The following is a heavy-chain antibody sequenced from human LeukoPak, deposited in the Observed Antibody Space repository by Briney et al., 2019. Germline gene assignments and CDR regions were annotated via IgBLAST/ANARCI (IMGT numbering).Heavy chain of an antibody. Sequence: SETLSLTCSLSGGSISSSSYYWGWIRQPPGKGLEWIGSFYYSGNTYYNPSLKSRVTISVDTSKNEFSLNLRSVIAADTAVYYCARTAGIAVAGSRQYFDYWGQGMLVTVSS. D-gene: IGHD6-19*01. CDR2: FYYSGNT. CDR3: ARTAGIAVAGSRQYFDY. J-gene: IGHJ4*02. CDR1: GGSISSSSYY. V-gene: IGHV4-39*01.